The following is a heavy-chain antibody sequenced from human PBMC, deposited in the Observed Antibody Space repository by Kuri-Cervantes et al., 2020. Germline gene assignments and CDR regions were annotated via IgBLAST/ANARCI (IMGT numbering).Heavy chain of an antibody. J-gene: IGHJ6*02. CDR3: ARAPYDFWSGYFIGYGMDV. D-gene: IGHD3-3*01. V-gene: IGHV3-66*01. Sequence: GESLKISCAASGFIFSNAWMSWVRQAPGKGLEWVSVIYSGGSTYYADSVKGRFTISRDNSKNTLYLQMNSLRAEDTAVYYCARAPYDFWSGYFIGYGMDVWGQGTTVTVSS. CDR2: IYSGGST. CDR1: GFIFSNAW.